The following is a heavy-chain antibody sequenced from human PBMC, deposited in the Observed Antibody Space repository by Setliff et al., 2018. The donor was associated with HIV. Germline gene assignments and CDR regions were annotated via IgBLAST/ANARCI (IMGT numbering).Heavy chain of an antibody. CDR3: ARDVLKSNYLGYYYYLDV. J-gene: IGHJ6*03. V-gene: IGHV4-4*07. CDR2: LHASGNT. CDR1: GDSTSNSY. D-gene: IGHD3-9*01. Sequence: SETLSLTCSVSGDSTSNSYWSWIRQPAGKGLEWIGRLHASGNTNYNPSLKSRVTMSIDTSKNQLSLRLTSVTAADTAVYYCARDVLKSNYLGYYYYLDVWGKGTTVTDS.